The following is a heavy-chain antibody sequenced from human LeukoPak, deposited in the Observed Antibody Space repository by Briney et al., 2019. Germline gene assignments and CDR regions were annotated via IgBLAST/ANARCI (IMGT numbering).Heavy chain of an antibody. D-gene: IGHD3-16*01. J-gene: IGHJ4*02. V-gene: IGHV4-34*01. CDR3: ASSGGSTDY. CDR2: INHRGST. Sequence: SETLSLTCAVYGESLSKYYWTWIRQPPGKGLEWIGEINHRGSTNHNPSLKSRVTLSVDTSKHQFSLKLTSVTAADAAVYYCASSGGSTDYWGQGTLVTVSS. CDR1: GESLSKYY.